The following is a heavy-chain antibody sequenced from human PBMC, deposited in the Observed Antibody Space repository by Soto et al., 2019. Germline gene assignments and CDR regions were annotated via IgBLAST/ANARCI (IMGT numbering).Heavy chain of an antibody. Sequence: GGSLRLSCAASGFTFSSYAMSWVRQAPGKGLEWVSAISGSGGSTYYADSVKGRFTISRDNSKNTLYLQMNSLRAEDTAVYYCAKGPRSTGTLYYYYYYMDVWGKGTTVTVSS. CDR3: AKGPRSTGTLYYYYYYMDV. J-gene: IGHJ6*03. V-gene: IGHV3-23*01. CDR2: ISGSGGST. CDR1: GFTFSSYA.